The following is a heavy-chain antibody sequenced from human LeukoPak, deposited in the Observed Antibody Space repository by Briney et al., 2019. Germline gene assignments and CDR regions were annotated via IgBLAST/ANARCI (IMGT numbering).Heavy chain of an antibody. Sequence: GGSLRLSCAAAGFTFDDYAMHWVRQAPGKGLEWVSGISWNSGSIGYADSVKGRFTISRDNAKNSLYLQMNSLRAEDTASYYCAKGLIYVISTGYFWFDPWGQGTLVTVSS. V-gene: IGHV3-9*01. J-gene: IGHJ5*02. D-gene: IGHD3-9*01. CDR1: GFTFDDYA. CDR2: ISWNSGSI. CDR3: AKGLIYVISTGYFWFDP.